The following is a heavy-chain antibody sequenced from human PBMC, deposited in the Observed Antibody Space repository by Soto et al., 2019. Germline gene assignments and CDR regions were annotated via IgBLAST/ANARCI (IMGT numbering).Heavy chain of an antibody. Sequence: ASVKVSCKASGYTFTSYGISWVRQAPGQGLEWMGWISAYNGNTNYAQKLQGRVTMTTDTSTSTAYMELRSLRSDDTAVYYCARRVLRYFDWSYNWFDPWGQGTLVTVSS. CDR1: GYTFTSYG. V-gene: IGHV1-18*01. J-gene: IGHJ5*02. CDR3: ARRVLRYFDWSYNWFDP. D-gene: IGHD3-9*01. CDR2: ISAYNGNT.